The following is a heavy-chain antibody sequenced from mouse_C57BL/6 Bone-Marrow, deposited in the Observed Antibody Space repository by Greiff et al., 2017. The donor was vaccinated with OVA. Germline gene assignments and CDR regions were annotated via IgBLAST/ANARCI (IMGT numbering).Heavy chain of an antibody. CDR1: GFTFTDYY. CDR3: EISERLGDSFDI. J-gene: IGHJ2*01. Sequence: QVQLKESGAELVRPGASVKLSCKASGFTFTDYYISWVKQRPGQGLEWIARIYPGGGNIYYTERFKGKATLTADKSASTAYIQLSSLTSDDSAFYVCEISERLGDSFDIGCQGTAPSVSA. CDR2: IYPGGGNI. D-gene: IGHD2-14*01. V-gene: IGHV1-76*01.